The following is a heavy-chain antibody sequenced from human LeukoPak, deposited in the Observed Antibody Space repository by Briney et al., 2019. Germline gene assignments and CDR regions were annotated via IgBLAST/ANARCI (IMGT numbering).Heavy chain of an antibody. CDR2: IIPIFGTA. Sequence: SVKVSSKASGGTFSSYAISWVRQAPGQGLEWMGRIIPIFGTANYAQKFQGRVTITTDESTSTAYMELSSLRSEDTAVYYCARSSLFGVVTGYFDYWGQGTLVTVSS. J-gene: IGHJ4*02. CDR3: ARSSLFGVVTGYFDY. CDR1: GGTFSSYA. D-gene: IGHD3-3*01. V-gene: IGHV1-69*05.